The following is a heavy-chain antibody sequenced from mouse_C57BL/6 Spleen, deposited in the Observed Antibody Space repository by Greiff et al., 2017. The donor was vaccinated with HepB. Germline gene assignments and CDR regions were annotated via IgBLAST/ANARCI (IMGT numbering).Heavy chain of an antibody. Sequence: QVQLQQPGAELVMPGASVKLSCKASGYTFTSYWMHWVKQRPGQGLEWIGEIDPSDSYTNYNQKFKGKSTLTVDKSSSTAYMQLSSLTSEDSAVYYCAKLSTNAMDYWGQGTSVTVSS. CDR2: IDPSDSYT. V-gene: IGHV1-69*01. CDR3: AKLSTNAMDY. J-gene: IGHJ4*01. CDR1: GYTFTSYW. D-gene: IGHD4-1*01.